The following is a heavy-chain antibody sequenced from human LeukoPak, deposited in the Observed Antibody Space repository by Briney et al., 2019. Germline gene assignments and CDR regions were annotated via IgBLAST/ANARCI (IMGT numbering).Heavy chain of an antibody. CDR1: GGTFSGYA. V-gene: IGHV1-69*06. CDR2: IIPIFGTA. CDR3: ARAPEWLAYDAFDI. J-gene: IGHJ3*02. Sequence: ASVKVSCKAPGGTFSGYAISWVRQAPGQGLEWMGGIIPIFGTANYAQKFQGRVTITADKSTSTAYMELSSLRSEDTAVYYCARAPEWLAYDAFDIWGQGTMVTVSS. D-gene: IGHD6-19*01.